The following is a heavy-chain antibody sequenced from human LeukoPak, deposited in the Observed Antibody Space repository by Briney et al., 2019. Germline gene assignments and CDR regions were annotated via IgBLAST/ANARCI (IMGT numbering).Heavy chain of an antibody. J-gene: IGHJ6*03. D-gene: IGHD3-22*01. CDR3: ARGRHDITMIVVVMTSVSYYLDV. CDR2: INPSGST. CDR1: GGSFSGYH. V-gene: IGHV4-34*01. Sequence: SETLSLTRAVHGGSFSGYHWTWIRQSPGKGLEWIGDINPSGSTYYNPPLKSRLTISVDTSKNQFSLKLRSVTAADTAVYYCARGRHDITMIVVVMTSVSYYLDVWGKGTTVTVS.